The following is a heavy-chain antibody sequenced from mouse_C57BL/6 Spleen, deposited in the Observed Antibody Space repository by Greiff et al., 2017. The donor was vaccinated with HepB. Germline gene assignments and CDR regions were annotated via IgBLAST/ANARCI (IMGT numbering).Heavy chain of an antibody. D-gene: IGHD2-3*01. CDR3: ARRWLLRFFYWYFDV. V-gene: IGHV1-18*01. CDR2: INPNNGGT. CDR1: GYTFTDYN. J-gene: IGHJ1*03. Sequence: VQLKQSGPELVKPGASVKIPCKASGYTFTDYNMDWVKQSHGKSLEWIGDINPNNGGTIYNQKFKGKATLTVDKSSSTAYMELRSLTSEDTAVYYCARRWLLRFFYWYFDVWGTGTTVTVSS.